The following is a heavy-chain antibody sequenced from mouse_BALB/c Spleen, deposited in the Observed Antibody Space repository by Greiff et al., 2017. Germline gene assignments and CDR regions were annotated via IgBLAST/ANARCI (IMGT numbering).Heavy chain of an antibody. J-gene: IGHJ4*01. CDR3: ARGSGYVYYAMDY. V-gene: IGHV5-15*02. CDR1: GFTFRDYG. CDR2: ISNLAYSI. Sequence: EVQLVESGGGLVQPGGSRKLSCAASGFTFRDYGMAWVRQAPGKGPEWVAFISNLAYSIYYADTVTGRFTISRENAKNTLYLEMSSLRSEDTAMYYCARGSGYVYYAMDYWGQGTSVTVSS. D-gene: IGHD3-1*01.